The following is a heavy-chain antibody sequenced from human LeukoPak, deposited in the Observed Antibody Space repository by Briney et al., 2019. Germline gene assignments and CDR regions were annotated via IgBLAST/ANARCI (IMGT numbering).Heavy chain of an antibody. CDR1: TFTFSTYW. CDR2: INQDGSVK. J-gene: IGHJ4*02. CDR3: ARDPGSSSFDY. V-gene: IGHV3-7*01. D-gene: IGHD6-13*01. Sequence: GGSLRLSCAASTFTFSTYWMTWVRQAPGKGPEFVANINQDGSVKNYVDSVKGRFTISRDNARNSLYLQMNSLRADDTAVYYCARDPGSSSFDYWGQGTLVTVSS.